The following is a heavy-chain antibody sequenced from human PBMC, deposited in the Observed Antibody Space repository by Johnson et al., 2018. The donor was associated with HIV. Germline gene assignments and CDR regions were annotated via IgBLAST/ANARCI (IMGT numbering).Heavy chain of an antibody. D-gene: IGHD2-2*01. Sequence: VQLVESGGGLVQPGGSLRLSCAASGFTFSSYDMHWVRQATGKGLEWVSAIGTAGDPYYPGSVQGRFTITRENAKNSLYLQMNSLSAGDTAVYYCAKDLSVVVPAAPDAFDIWGQGTMVTVSS. CDR2: IGTAGDP. CDR1: GFTFSSYD. J-gene: IGHJ3*02. CDR3: AKDLSVVVPAAPDAFDI. V-gene: IGHV3-13*05.